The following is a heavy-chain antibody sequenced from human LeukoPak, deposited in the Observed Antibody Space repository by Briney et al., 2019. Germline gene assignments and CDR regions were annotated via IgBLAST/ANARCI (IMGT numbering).Heavy chain of an antibody. CDR1: GYTFTNYG. CDR2: ISAYNGNT. D-gene: IGHD6-19*01. Sequence: GASVKVSCKASGYTFTNYGIGWVRQAPAHAREWTGWISAYNGNTNYAQKLQGRVTMTTDTSTSTAYMELRSLRSDDTAVYYCARVSSGPQFSFDPWGQGTLVTVSS. V-gene: IGHV1-18*01. J-gene: IGHJ5*02. CDR3: ARVSSGPQFSFDP.